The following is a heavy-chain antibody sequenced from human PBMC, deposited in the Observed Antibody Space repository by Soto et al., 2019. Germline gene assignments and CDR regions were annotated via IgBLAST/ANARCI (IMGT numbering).Heavy chain of an antibody. V-gene: IGHV1-69*04. Sequence: ASVKVSCKASGGTFSSYTISWVRQAPGQGLEWMGRIIPILGIANYAQKFQGRVTITADKSTSTAYMELSSLRSEDTAVYYCARDEAASQGRINRYNWNPPHRFWFDPWGQGTLVTVSS. J-gene: IGHJ5*02. CDR1: GGTFSSYT. CDR3: ARDEAASQGRINRYNWNPPHRFWFDP. D-gene: IGHD1-20*01. CDR2: IIPILGIA.